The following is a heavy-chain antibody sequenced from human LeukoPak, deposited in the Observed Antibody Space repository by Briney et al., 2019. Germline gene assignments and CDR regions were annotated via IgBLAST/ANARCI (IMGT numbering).Heavy chain of an antibody. CDR3: ARDHHLLPSGGEAFDI. Sequence: SETLSLTCTVSGGSISSYYWSWIRQPPGKGLEWVGYIYYSGSTNYNPSLKSRVTISVDTSKNQFSLKLSSVTAADTAVYYCARDHHLLPSGGEAFDIWGQGTMVTVSS. CDR1: GGSISSYY. V-gene: IGHV4-59*01. J-gene: IGHJ3*02. CDR2: IYYSGST. D-gene: IGHD3-16*01.